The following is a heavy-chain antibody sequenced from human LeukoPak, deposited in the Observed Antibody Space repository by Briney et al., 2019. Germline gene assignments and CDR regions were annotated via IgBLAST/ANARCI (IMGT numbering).Heavy chain of an antibody. CDR2: ISGSGGST. D-gene: IGHD6-13*01. CDR3: AKARRPIAAAGYTFQH. Sequence: GGSLRLSCAASGFTFSSYAMSWVRQAPGKGLEWVSVISGSGGSTYYADSVKGRFTISRDNSKNTLYLQMNSLRAEDTAVYYCAKARRPIAAAGYTFQHWGQGTLVTVSS. J-gene: IGHJ1*01. CDR1: GFTFSSYA. V-gene: IGHV3-23*01.